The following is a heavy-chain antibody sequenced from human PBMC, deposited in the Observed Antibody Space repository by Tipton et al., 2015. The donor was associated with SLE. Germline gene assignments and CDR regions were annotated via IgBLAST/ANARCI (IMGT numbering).Heavy chain of an antibody. CDR1: GFTFSSYE. CDR2: ISSSGSTI. J-gene: IGHJ4*02. Sequence: GSLRLSCAASGFTFSSYEMNWVRQAPGKGLEWVSYISSSGSTIYYADSVKGRFTISRDNAKNSLYLQMNSLRAEDTAVYYCARDRGLIVRFDYWGQGTLVTVSS. D-gene: IGHD3-16*02. V-gene: IGHV3-48*03. CDR3: ARDRGLIVRFDY.